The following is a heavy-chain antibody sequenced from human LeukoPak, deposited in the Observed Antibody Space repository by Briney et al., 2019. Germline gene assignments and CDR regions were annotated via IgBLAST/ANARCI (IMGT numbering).Heavy chain of an antibody. CDR1: GYTFDDYG. CDR2: INWNGGST. V-gene: IGHV3-20*01. Sequence: GGSLRLSCAASGYTFDDYGMSWVRQAPGKGLEWVSGINWNGGSTGYADSVKGRFTISRDNAKNSLYLQMNSLRAEDTALYHCARGWKDCSGGSCYPLDYWGQGTLVTVSS. CDR3: ARGWKDCSGGSCYPLDY. D-gene: IGHD2-15*01. J-gene: IGHJ4*02.